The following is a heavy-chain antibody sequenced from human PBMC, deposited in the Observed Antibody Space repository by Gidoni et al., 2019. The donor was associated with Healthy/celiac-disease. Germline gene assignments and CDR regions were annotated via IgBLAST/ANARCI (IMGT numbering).Heavy chain of an antibody. V-gene: IGHV4-39*01. D-gene: IGHD3-10*01. CDR2: IYYSGST. CDR1: GGSISSSSYY. J-gene: IGHJ3*02. Sequence: QLQLQESGPGLVKPSETLSLTCTVSGGSISSSSYYWGWIRQPPGKGLEWIGSIYYSGSTYYNPSLKSRVTISVDTSKNQFSLKLSSVTAADTAVYYCARKTSTYYTMVRGVMNAFDIWGQGTMVTVSS. CDR3: ARKTSTYYTMVRGVMNAFDI.